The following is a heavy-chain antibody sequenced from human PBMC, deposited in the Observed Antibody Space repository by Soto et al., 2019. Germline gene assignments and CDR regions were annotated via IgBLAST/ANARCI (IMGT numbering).Heavy chain of an antibody. CDR1: GGSINNRTYY. CDR3: ARQQYYDSRGLFDY. D-gene: IGHD3-22*01. Sequence: SETLSLTCSVSGGSINNRTYYWGWIRQPPGKGLEWIGSISYSGRTYDNPSLKRRVTISSDTSNNQFSLKLSYVTAADTAVYYCARQQYYDSRGLFDYWGQGTLVTVSS. CDR2: ISYSGRT. J-gene: IGHJ4*02. V-gene: IGHV4-39*01.